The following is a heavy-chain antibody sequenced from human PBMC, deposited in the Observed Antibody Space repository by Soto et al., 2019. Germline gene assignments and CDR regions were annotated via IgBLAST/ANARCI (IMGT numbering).Heavy chain of an antibody. CDR1: GFTSTSSA. CDR3: VQGYRGVDV. V-gene: IGHV1-58*01. J-gene: IGHJ6*02. CDR2: IVVGSGNT. Sequence: SVKVSCKASGFTSTSSAVQWVRQARGQRLEWIGWIVVGSGNTNYAQRFQERVTITRDMSTSTAYMELSNLRSEDTAVYYCVQGYRGVDVWGQGTTVTVSS. D-gene: IGHD4-4*01.